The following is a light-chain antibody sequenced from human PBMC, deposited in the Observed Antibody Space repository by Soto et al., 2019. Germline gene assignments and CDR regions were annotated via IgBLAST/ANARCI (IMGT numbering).Light chain of an antibody. Sequence: EIVMTQSPATLSVSPGERATLSCRASQRVSSNLAWYQQKPGQAPRLLIYGASTRATGIPARFSGSGSETEFTLTISSLQSEDFAVYYCQQYVTSPWAFGQGTKVAIE. CDR3: QQYVTSPWA. J-gene: IGKJ1*01. CDR1: QRVSSN. CDR2: GAS. V-gene: IGKV3-15*01.